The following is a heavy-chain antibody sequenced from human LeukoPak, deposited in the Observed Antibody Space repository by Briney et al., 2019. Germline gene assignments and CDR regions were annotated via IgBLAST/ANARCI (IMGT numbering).Heavy chain of an antibody. Sequence: GGSLRLSCAASGVIFSNYWMHWVRQAPGKGLVWVSRINRDGSSTSYADSVKGRFTISRDNAKSTLYLQMNSLRAEDTAVYYCARGGGYSYGSFDYWGQGTLVTVSS. J-gene: IGHJ4*02. CDR1: GVIFSNYW. D-gene: IGHD5-18*01. V-gene: IGHV3-74*01. CDR2: INRDGSST. CDR3: ARGGGYSYGSFDY.